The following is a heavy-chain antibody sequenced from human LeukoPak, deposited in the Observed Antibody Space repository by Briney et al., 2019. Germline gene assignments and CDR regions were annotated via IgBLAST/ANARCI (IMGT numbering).Heavy chain of an antibody. CDR3: ARCGDRGSCITIFGVVTSYYFDY. CDR1: GYSFTSYW. V-gene: IGHV5-51*01. Sequence: GESLKISCKGSGYSFTSYWIGWVRQMPGKGLEWMGIIYPGDSDTRYSPSFQGQVTISADKSISTAYLQWSSLKASDTAMYYCARCGDRGSCITIFGVVTSYYFDYWGQGTLVTVST. D-gene: IGHD3-3*01. J-gene: IGHJ4*02. CDR2: IYPGDSDT.